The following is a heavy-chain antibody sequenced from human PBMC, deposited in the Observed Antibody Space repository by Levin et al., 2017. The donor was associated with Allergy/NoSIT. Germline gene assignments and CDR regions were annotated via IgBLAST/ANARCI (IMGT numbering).Heavy chain of an antibody. D-gene: IGHD4-17*01. Sequence: PGESLKISCKASGYTFTGYYMHWVRQAPGQGLEWMGWINPNSGGTNYAQKFQGRVTMTRDTSISTAYMELSRLRSDDTAVYYCASLSVRARPRYYYGDYGIHAFDIWGQGTMVTVSS. CDR3: ASLSVRARPRYYYGDYGIHAFDI. J-gene: IGHJ3*02. V-gene: IGHV1-2*02. CDR2: INPNSGGT. CDR1: GYTFTGYY.